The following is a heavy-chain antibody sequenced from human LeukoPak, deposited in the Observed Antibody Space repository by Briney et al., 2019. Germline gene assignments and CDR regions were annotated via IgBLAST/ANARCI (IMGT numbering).Heavy chain of an antibody. CDR3: ARLVQQLNFDY. Sequence: SETLSLTCAVYGGSFSGYYWSWIRQPPGKGLEWIGEINHSGSTNYNPSLKSRVTISVDTSKNQFSLKLSSVTAADTAVYYCARLVQQLNFDYWGQGTLVTVSS. V-gene: IGHV4-34*01. J-gene: IGHJ4*02. CDR1: GGSFSGYY. CDR2: INHSGST. D-gene: IGHD6-13*01.